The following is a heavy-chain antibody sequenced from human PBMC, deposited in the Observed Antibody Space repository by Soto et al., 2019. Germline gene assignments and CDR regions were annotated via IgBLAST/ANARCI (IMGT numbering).Heavy chain of an antibody. CDR1: GFTVDDYA. Sequence: GGSLRLSCAVSGFTVDDYAMHWVRQAPGKGLEWVSGISWNSETIDYADSVKGRFTISRDNAKSSLFLQMNSLRPDDTALYYCAKDMKWGGMTTIHYFDSWGQGTLVTVSS. CDR2: ISWNSETI. CDR3: AKDMKWGGMTTIHYFDS. D-gene: IGHD4-17*01. J-gene: IGHJ4*02. V-gene: IGHV3-9*01.